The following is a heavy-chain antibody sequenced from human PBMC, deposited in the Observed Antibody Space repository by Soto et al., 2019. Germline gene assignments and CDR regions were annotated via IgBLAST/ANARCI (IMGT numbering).Heavy chain of an antibody. J-gene: IGHJ4*02. CDR1: GASISGSYYY. CDR2: VFYTGFT. V-gene: IGHV4-39*01. D-gene: IGHD1-20*01. CDR3: APSQKGYNCNYFDH. Sequence: SETLSLTCAVSGASISGSYYYWAWLRQSPGKGPEWIGSVFYTGFTSYNPSLESRVSVSVDTSKSQFSLKLSAVTAADTAVYYCAPSQKGYNCNYFDHWGQGALVTVSS.